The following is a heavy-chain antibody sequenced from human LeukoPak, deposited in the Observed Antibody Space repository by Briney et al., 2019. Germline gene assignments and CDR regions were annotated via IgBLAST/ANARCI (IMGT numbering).Heavy chain of an antibody. J-gene: IGHJ4*02. CDR3: ARDGRSDYSKIAPFDY. CDR1: GGTFSSYA. CDR2: INPSGGST. D-gene: IGHD4-11*01. V-gene: IGHV1-46*01. Sequence: ASVKVSCKASGGTFSSYAISWVRQAPGQGLEWMGIINPSGGSTSYAQKFQGRVTMTRDTSTSTVYMELSSLRSEDTAVYYCARDGRSDYSKIAPFDYWGQGTLVTVSS.